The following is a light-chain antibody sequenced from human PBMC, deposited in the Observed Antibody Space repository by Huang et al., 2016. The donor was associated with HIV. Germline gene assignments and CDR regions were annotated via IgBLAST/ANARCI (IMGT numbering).Light chain of an antibody. V-gene: IGKV2-28*01. CDR3: MQSLQTPLT. Sequence: DIVMTQSPLSLPVTPGEPASISCRSSQSLLHSNGYNYLDWYLPKPGQWPHLLIYLGSFRASEVPDRFSGSGSGTDFTLKISRVEAEDVGVYYCMQSLQTPLTFGGGTNVEIK. CDR1: QSLLHSNGYNY. CDR2: LGS. J-gene: IGKJ4*01.